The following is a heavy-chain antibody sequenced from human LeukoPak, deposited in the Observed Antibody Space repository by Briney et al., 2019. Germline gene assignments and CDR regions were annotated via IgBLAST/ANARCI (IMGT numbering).Heavy chain of an antibody. Sequence: MASQSLSLTCAVAGYSISRGYYGGGSRQAPGQGGEGVGTIYRSGSTYYNNPSLKSRVPISVHTSKNQFSLKLSSVTAADTAVYYCASGATTAFHFDYWGQGTLVTVSS. CDR2: IYRSGST. V-gene: IGHV4-38-2*01. J-gene: IGHJ4*02. CDR3: ASGATTAFHFDY. CDR1: GYSISRGYY. D-gene: IGHD1-26*01.